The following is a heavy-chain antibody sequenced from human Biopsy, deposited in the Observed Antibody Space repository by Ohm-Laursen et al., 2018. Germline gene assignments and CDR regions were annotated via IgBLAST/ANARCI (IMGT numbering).Heavy chain of an antibody. V-gene: IGHV4-34*01. CDR1: GESFNGYY. D-gene: IGHD3-22*01. J-gene: IGHJ6*02. CDR3: VRGVDYYDPYHYYALDV. CDR2: INHSGRT. Sequence: PGTLSLTCAVYGESFNGYYWSWIRQTPGKGLEWIGEINHSGRTNYNPSLKSRVTISVDTSKNQFSLKVRSVTAADTAVYYCVRGVDYYDPYHYYALDVWSQGTTVTVSS.